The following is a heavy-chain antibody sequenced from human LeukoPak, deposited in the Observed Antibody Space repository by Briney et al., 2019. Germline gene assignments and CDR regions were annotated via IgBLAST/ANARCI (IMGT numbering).Heavy chain of an antibody. D-gene: IGHD3-10*01. V-gene: IGHV1-8*01. CDR1: GYTFTSYD. CDR2: MNPNSGNT. J-gene: IGHJ6*02. CDR3: ASAQYYYGSGSSYRYYYYGMDV. Sequence: ASVKVSCKASGYTFTSYDINWVRQATGQGLEWMGWMNPNSGNTGYAQKFQGRFTMNRNTSISTAYMELSSLRSEDTAVYYCASAQYYYGSGSSYRYYYYGMDVWGQGTMVTVSS.